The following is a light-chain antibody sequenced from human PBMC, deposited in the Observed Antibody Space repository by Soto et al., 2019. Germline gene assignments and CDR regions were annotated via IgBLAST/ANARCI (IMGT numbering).Light chain of an antibody. V-gene: IGKV3-11*01. J-gene: IGKJ5*01. Sequence: EIVLTQSLATLSLSPGERATLSCRASPSVTNYLAWYQQKPGQPPRLLIYGAFNRAAGIPARFSGSGSGTDFTLTISSLEPEDSAVYYCQQRNIWPPVTFGQGTRLEIK. CDR2: GAF. CDR3: QQRNIWPPVT. CDR1: PSVTNY.